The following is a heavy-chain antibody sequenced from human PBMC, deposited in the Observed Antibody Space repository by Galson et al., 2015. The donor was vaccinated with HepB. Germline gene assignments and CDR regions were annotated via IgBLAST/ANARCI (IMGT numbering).Heavy chain of an antibody. CDR2: ITERGDVT. CDR1: GFTFSTTD. V-gene: IGHV3-23*01. J-gene: IGHJ4*02. Sequence: SLRLSCAASGFTFSTTDMSWVRQAPGKGLDWVSTITERGDVTYYGDPVRGRFTISRDNSRNTLYLQMNSLTAEDTAVYYCVKNSGIFGNWGQGALVTVSS. CDR3: VKNSGIFGN. D-gene: IGHD2/OR15-2a*01.